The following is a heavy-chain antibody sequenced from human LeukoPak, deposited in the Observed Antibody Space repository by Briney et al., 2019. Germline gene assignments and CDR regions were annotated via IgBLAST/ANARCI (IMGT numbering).Heavy chain of an antibody. V-gene: IGHV4-59*12. CDR2: IYYSGST. Sequence: SETLSLTCTVSGGSISSDYWSWIRQPPGKGLEWIGYIYYSGSTNYNPSLKSRVTISVDTSKKQFSLKLSSVTAADTAVYYCARGPTTVTTGAFDIWGQGTMVTVSS. CDR3: ARGPTTVTTGAFDI. D-gene: IGHD4-17*01. J-gene: IGHJ3*02. CDR1: GGSISSDY.